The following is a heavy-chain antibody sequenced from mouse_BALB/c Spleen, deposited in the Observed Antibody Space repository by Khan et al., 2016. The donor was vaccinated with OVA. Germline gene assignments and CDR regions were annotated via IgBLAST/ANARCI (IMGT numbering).Heavy chain of an antibody. D-gene: IGHD1-1*01. CDR3: ARGNDYCSSSWFGY. V-gene: IGHV1-9*01. CDR2: FLPGSGSN. Sequence: QVQLKQSGAELMKPGASVKISCKATGYTFSSYWIEWVKQRPGHGLEWIGEFLPGSGSNNYNQKFKGKATFTADTSSNTAYMQPSNLTSQDLTVYYFARGNDYCSSSWFGYWGQGTLVTVS. CDR1: GYTFSSYW. J-gene: IGHJ3*01.